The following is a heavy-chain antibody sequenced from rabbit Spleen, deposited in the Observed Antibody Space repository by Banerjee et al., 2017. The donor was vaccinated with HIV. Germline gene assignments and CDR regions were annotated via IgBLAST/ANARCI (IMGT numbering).Heavy chain of an antibody. J-gene: IGHJ6*01. CDR2: IELDSSAFT. V-gene: IGHV1S40*01. CDR1: GVSFSGSSY. Sequence: QSLEESGGGLVQPGASLTLTCTASGVSFSGSSYMCWVRQAPGKGLEWIGCIELDSSAFTYFAHWANGRFTITKTSSTKVTLQVTSLTAADTATYFCARDTSSSFSSYGMDLWGPGTLVTVS. CDR3: ARDTSSSFSSYGMDL. D-gene: IGHD1-1*01.